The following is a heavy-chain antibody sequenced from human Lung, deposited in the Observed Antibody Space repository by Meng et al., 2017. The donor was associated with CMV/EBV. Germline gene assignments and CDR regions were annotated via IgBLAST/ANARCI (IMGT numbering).Heavy chain of an antibody. Sequence: GEXXKISCAASGFTFSSYAMSWVRQAPGKGLEWVSAISGSGGSTYYADSVKGRFTISRDNSKNTLYLQMNSLRAEDTAVYYCAKRLGGLLSSDADLGYWAQGTXVTVSS. V-gene: IGHV3-23*01. CDR1: GFTFSSYA. D-gene: IGHD3-10*01. J-gene: IGHJ4*02. CDR3: AKRLGGLLSSDADLGY. CDR2: ISGSGGST.